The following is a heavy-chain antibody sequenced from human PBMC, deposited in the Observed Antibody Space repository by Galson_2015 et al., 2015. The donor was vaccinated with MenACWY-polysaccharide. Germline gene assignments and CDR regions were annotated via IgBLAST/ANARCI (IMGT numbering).Heavy chain of an antibody. Sequence: SLRLSCAASGFTFSSYAMHWVRQVPGKGLEWVAVVASDGRDKHHTDSVKGRFTISRDNSKNTLYLQMNSLTSEDTALYYCARDLRCIADYYFDYWGQGTVVTVSS. CDR3: ARDLRCIADYYFDY. J-gene: IGHJ4*02. V-gene: IGHV3-30*03. CDR1: GFTFSSYA. D-gene: IGHD6-13*01. CDR2: VASDGRDK.